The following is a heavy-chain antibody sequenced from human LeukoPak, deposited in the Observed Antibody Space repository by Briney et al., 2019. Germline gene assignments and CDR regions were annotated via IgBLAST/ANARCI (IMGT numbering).Heavy chain of an antibody. J-gene: IGHJ4*02. Sequence: GGSLRLSCAASGFTFTTCSMNWVRQAPGKGLEWVSSISSTSRFIYYADSVKGRFTISRDNANNSLYLQMNSLRAEDTAVYYCARAPIMYSSGWFGDWGQGTLVTVSS. CDR3: ARAPIMYSSGWFGD. D-gene: IGHD6-19*01. CDR2: ISSTSRFI. CDR1: GFTFTTCS. V-gene: IGHV3-21*01.